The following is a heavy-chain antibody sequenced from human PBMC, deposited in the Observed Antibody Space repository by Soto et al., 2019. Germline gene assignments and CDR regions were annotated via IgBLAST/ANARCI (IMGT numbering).Heavy chain of an antibody. CDR3: ARDPPPPDY. V-gene: IGHV1-18*01. Sequence: QVQLVQSGAEVKKPGASVKVSCKASGYTFASYAISWMRQAPGQGLEWMGWISAYNGNTNYAQKLQGRGTMTTDTSTSTADRELRSLRSDATAVYYCARDPPPPDYWGQGTLVTVSS. J-gene: IGHJ4*02. CDR2: ISAYNGNT. CDR1: GYTFASYA.